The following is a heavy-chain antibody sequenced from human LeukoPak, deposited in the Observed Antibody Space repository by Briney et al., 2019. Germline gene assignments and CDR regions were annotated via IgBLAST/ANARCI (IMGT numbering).Heavy chain of an antibody. V-gene: IGHV3-11*04. CDR2: ISSTITTT. J-gene: IGHJ4*02. Sequence: PGGSLRLSCAASGFRFSGHYMSWIRQAPGKGLEWVSYISSTITTTYYADSVKGRFTISRDNAKSSLYLQMSSLRAEDTAVYYRARGDCSATGCYYFDYWGQGTLVTVSS. CDR3: ARGDCSATGCYYFDY. D-gene: IGHD2-2*01. CDR1: GFRFSGHY.